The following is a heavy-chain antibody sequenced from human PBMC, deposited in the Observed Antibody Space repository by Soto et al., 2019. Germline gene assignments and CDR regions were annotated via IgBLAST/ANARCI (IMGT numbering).Heavy chain of an antibody. Sequence: PGGSLRLSCAASGFTFSSYAMSWVRQAPGKGLEWVSAISGSGGSTYYADSVKGRFTISRDNSKNTLYLQMNSLRAEDTAVYYCAKTYSSGWPTQGLYYYFGYWVQGTLVTVSS. CDR2: ISGSGGST. D-gene: IGHD6-19*01. V-gene: IGHV3-23*01. J-gene: IGHJ4*02. CDR1: GFTFSSYA. CDR3: AKTYSSGWPTQGLYYYFGY.